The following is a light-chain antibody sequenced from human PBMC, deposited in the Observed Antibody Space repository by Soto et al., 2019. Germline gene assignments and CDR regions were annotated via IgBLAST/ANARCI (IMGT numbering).Light chain of an antibody. CDR3: SSYTSSSIPYV. CDR1: ISDVGAYKY. V-gene: IGLV2-14*01. J-gene: IGLJ1*01. Sequence: QCVLTQPSSLSGSPGQSITIPCTGTISDVGAYKYVSWYQQHPGKAPKLMIYAVSNRPSGVSNRFSGSKSGNTASLTISGLQAEDEADYYCSSYTSSSIPYVFGTGTKVTV. CDR2: AVS.